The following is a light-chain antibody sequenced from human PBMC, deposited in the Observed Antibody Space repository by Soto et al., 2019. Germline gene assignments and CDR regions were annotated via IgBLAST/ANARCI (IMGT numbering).Light chain of an antibody. CDR2: GTT. V-gene: IGLV1-40*01. CDR1: SSNIESNT. Sequence: QSVLTQPPSASGTPGQRVTISCSGSSSNIESNTVTWYQQLPGTAPKLIIYGTTNRPSGVPDRFSGSKSGTSASLAITGLQAEDEADYYCQSYDGTLSGSYVFGIGTKVTVL. CDR3: QSYDGTLSGSYV. J-gene: IGLJ1*01.